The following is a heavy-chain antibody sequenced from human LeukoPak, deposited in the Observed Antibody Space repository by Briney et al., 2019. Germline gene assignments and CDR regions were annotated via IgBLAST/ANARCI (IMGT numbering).Heavy chain of an antibody. Sequence: SVKVSCKASGGTFSSYAISWVRQAPRQGLEWMGGIIPIFGTANSAQKFQGRVTITADKSTSSAYMELSSLRSEDSAVYYCARDGRYCSGGSCYWPRRLNWFDRWGQGTLVTVSS. CDR1: GGTFSSYA. V-gene: IGHV1-69*06. CDR2: IIPIFGTA. D-gene: IGHD2-15*01. CDR3: ARDGRYCSGGSCYWPRRLNWFDR. J-gene: IGHJ5*02.